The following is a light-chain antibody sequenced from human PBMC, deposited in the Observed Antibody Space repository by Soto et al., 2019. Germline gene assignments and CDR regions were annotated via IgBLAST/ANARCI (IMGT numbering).Light chain of an antibody. Sequence: EIVLTQSPGTLSLSPGERATLSCRASQSVSSSYLAWNQHKPGQAPRLLIYGASSRATGIPDRFSGSGSGTDFTLTISRLEPEDFAVYYCQQYGSSSWTFGQGTKGDIK. J-gene: IGKJ1*01. V-gene: IGKV3-20*01. CDR3: QQYGSSSWT. CDR2: GAS. CDR1: QSVSSSY.